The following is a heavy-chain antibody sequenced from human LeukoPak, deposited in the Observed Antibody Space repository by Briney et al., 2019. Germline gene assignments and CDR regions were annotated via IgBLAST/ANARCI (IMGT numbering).Heavy chain of an antibody. V-gene: IGHV3-30*18. D-gene: IGHD2-21*02. J-gene: IGHJ4*02. Sequence: PGGSLRLSCAASGFTFSSYGIHWVRQAPGKGLEWVAVISYDGSKYYADSVKGRFTISRDNSKNTLYLQMNSLRTEDTAVYSCAKDRWAYCGGDCFLDYWGQGTLVTVSS. CDR1: GFTFSSYG. CDR3: AKDRWAYCGGDCFLDY. CDR2: ISYDGSK.